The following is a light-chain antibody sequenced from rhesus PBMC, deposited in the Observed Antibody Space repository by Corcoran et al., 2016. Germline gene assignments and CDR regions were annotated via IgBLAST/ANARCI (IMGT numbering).Light chain of an antibody. CDR2: KAS. CDR3: LQTKVFPRT. Sequence: DIVLTQSPASLAVSPGQRATLTCRASESVTVFGINLIHWYQKKPGQPPKLPLHKASRKETGGPARFSGSGSGAAFTLTITPVEADDGATYYCLQTKVFPRTFGQGTKVEIK. J-gene: IGKJ1*01. V-gene: IGKV7-13*01. CDR1: ESVTVFGINL.